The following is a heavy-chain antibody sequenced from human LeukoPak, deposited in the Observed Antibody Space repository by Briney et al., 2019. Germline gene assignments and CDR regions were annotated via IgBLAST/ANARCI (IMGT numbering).Heavy chain of an antibody. V-gene: IGHV4-30-4*08. CDR2: IYYSGST. Sequence: PSETLSLTCAVYGGSFIDYYWSWIRQPPGKGLEWIGYIYYSGSTYYNPSLKSRVTISVDTSKNQFSLKLSSVTAADTAVYYCARRQQLPKCGFDYWGQGTLVTVSS. CDR3: ARRQQLPKCGFDY. J-gene: IGHJ4*02. CDR1: GGSFIDYY. D-gene: IGHD6-13*01.